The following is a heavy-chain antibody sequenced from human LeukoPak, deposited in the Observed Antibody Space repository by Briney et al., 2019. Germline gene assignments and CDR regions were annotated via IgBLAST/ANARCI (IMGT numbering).Heavy chain of an antibody. CDR2: INHSGST. CDR3: ARASIAARPFDY. Sequence: TPSETLSLTCAVYGGSFSGYYWSWIRQPPGKGLEWIGEINHSGSTNYNPSLKSRVTISVDTSKNQFSLKLSSMTAADTAVYYCARASIAARPFDYWGQGTLVTVSS. V-gene: IGHV4-34*01. J-gene: IGHJ4*02. D-gene: IGHD6-6*01. CDR1: GGSFSGYY.